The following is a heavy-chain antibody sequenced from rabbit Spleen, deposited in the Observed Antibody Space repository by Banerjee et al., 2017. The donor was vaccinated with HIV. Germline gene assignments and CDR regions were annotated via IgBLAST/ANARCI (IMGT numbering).Heavy chain of an antibody. CDR1: GFSFSSNW. V-gene: IGHV1S45*01. CDR2: IDTNDGDT. Sequence: QEQLVESGGGLVQPGASLTLTCTVSGFSFSSNWICWVRQAPGKGLEWIACIDTNDGDTDYANWPKGRFTISKTSSTTVTLQMTSLTAADTATYFCARNYVNAFDPWGQGTLVTVS. J-gene: IGHJ2*01. D-gene: IGHD1-1*01. CDR3: ARNYVNAFDP.